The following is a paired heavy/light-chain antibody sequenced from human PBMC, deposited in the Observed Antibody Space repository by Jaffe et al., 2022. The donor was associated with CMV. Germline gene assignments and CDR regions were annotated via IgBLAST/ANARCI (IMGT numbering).Heavy chain of an antibody. CDR1: GFIFSTYS. CDR2: ISSSSNYI. V-gene: IGHV3-21*02. CDR3: ARGARYCIGSICNIEEGYYYHYMDV. D-gene: IGHD2-15*01. Sequence: VQLVESGGGLVKPGESLRLSCAASGFIFSTYSMNWVRQAPGKGLEWVSSISSSSNYIYYADSVKGRFTISRDNAQNSLYLQIRRPRDEDTAVYYCARGARYCIGSICNIEEGYYYHYMDVWGKGTTVTVSS. J-gene: IGHJ6*03.
Light chain of an antibody. CDR3: QQYSTLSPDT. J-gene: IGKJ2*01. CDR2: KAS. Sequence: DIQMTQSPSILSASVGDGVTITCRASQSIRVSLAWYQQKPGKAPNLLIYKASTLESGVPSRFSGSGSGTEFNLTISSLQPEDFATYYCQQYSTLSPDTFGQGTKLEI. CDR1: QSIRVS. V-gene: IGKV1-5*03.